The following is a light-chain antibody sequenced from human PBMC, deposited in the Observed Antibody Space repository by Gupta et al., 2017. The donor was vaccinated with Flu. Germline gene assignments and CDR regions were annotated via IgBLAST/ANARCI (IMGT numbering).Light chain of an antibody. Sequence: QLVLTQSPSASASLGASVKLTCTLSSGHSSYAIAWHQQQPEKGPRYLMKLNSDGSHSKGDGIPDRFSGSSSGAARYLTISSLQSEDEADYYCQTWGTGMGVCGGGTKLTVL. CDR1: SGHSSYA. J-gene: IGLJ3*02. CDR3: QTWGTGMGV. CDR2: LNSDGSH. V-gene: IGLV4-69*01.